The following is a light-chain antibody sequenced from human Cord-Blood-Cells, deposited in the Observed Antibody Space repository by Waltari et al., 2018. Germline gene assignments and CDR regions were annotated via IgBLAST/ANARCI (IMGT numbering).Light chain of an antibody. CDR2: YAS. J-gene: IGKJ4*01. CDR1: QDISNY. CDR3: QQYDNLPLT. Sequence: DIQMTQSPSSLSASVADRVTITCRASQDISNYLNWYNQKPGKAPKLLIYYASNLETGVPSRFSGSGSGTDFTFTISSLQPEDIATYYCQQYDNLPLTFGGGTKVEIK. V-gene: IGKV1-33*01.